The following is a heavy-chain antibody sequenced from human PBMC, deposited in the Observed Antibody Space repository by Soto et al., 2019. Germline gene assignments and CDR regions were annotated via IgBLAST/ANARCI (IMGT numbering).Heavy chain of an antibody. CDR2: INPSGGRT. Sequence: QVQLVQSGAEGKKPGASVKVSCKVSGNIFTSQYMHWVRQAPGQGLEWMAMINPSGGRTSYAQMFQGRVTMTMDTSTSTVHMELSSLRSEDTAVYYCFRDVGDWGQGTLVTVSS. V-gene: IGHV1-46*03. J-gene: IGHJ4*02. D-gene: IGHD3-3*01. CDR3: FRDVGD. CDR1: GNIFTSQY.